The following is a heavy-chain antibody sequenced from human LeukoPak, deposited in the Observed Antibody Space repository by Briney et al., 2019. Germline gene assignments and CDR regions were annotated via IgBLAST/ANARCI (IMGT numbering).Heavy chain of an antibody. Sequence: GGSLRLSCAASGFTFSSYSMNWVRQAPGKGLEWVSSISSSSSYIYYADSVKGRFTISRDSAKNSLYLQMNSLRAEDTAVYYCAMLRVNWYFDLWGRGTLVTVSS. V-gene: IGHV3-21*01. CDR3: AMLRVNWYFDL. CDR2: ISSSSSYI. J-gene: IGHJ2*01. D-gene: IGHD3-22*01. CDR1: GFTFSSYS.